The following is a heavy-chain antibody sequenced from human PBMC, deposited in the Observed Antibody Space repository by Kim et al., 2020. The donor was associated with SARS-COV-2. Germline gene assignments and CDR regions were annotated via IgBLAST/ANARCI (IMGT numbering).Heavy chain of an antibody. D-gene: IGHD6-13*01. J-gene: IGHJ4*02. CDR3: VRGASGRADAGMDY. CDR1: GFIVSSNY. CDR2: IYVGDDT. Sequence: GGSLRLSCAASGFIVSSNYISWVRQAPGKGLEWVSGIYVGDDTYYTESVKGRFTISRYTSKNTLYLQMNSLRAEDTAVYYCVRGASGRADAGMDYWGQGTLVTVFS. V-gene: IGHV3-53*01.